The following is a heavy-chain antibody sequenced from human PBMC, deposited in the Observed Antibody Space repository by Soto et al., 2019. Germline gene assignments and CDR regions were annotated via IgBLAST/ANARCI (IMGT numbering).Heavy chain of an antibody. CDR1: GFTFRTYG. CDR3: AREPEGIAAALDY. J-gene: IGHJ4*02. D-gene: IGHD6-13*01. V-gene: IGHV3-21*01. Sequence: LRLSCAASGFTFRTYGMNWVRRAPGGGLEWVASISSSGSFIYYADSVKGRFTISRDDAEKSLYLQMNSLRAEDTALYYCAREPEGIAAALDYWGQGTLVTVSS. CDR2: ISSSGSFI.